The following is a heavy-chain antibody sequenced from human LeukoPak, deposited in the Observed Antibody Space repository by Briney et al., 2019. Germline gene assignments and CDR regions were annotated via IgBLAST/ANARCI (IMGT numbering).Heavy chain of an antibody. CDR3: GRGANYFDY. CDR2: IKQDGSEK. Sequence: GGSLRLSCAVSGFTFSSDWMTWVRQAPGKGLEWVASIKQDGSEKFYVDSVKGRFTISRDNAKNSLYLQMNSLRAEDTAVYYCGRGANYFDYWGQGTLVTVSS. V-gene: IGHV3-7*04. CDR1: GFTFSSDW. J-gene: IGHJ4*02.